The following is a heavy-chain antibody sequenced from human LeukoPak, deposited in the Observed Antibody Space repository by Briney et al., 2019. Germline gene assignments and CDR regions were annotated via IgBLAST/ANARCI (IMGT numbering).Heavy chain of an antibody. V-gene: IGHV1-2*02. J-gene: IGHJ6*03. CDR1: GYTFTGYY. Sequence: ASVKVSCKASGYTFTGYYMHWVRQAPGQGLEWMGWINHNSGGTNYAQKFQGRVTITSDTSISTAYMELSRLRSDDTAVYYCARDSSGWPRDYYYYYMDVWGKGTTVTVSS. D-gene: IGHD6-19*01. CDR3: ARDSSGWPRDYYYYYMDV. CDR2: INHNSGGT.